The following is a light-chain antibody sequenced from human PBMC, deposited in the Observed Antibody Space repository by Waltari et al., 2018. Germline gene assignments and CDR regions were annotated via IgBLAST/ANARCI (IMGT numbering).Light chain of an antibody. CDR1: QSVSSSY. J-gene: IGKJ4*01. Sequence: EIVLTQSPGTLSLSPGERATLSCKASQSVSSSYLAWYQQKPGQAPRLLIYGASSRATGIPARFSGSGSGTDFTLTISRLEPEDFAVYYCQQYGTSPPDTFGGGTKVELK. CDR3: QQYGTSPPDT. CDR2: GAS. V-gene: IGKV3-20*01.